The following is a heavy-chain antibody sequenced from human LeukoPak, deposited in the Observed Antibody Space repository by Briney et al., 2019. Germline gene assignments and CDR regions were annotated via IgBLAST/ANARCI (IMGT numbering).Heavy chain of an antibody. CDR1: GYTFTSYG. Sequence: GASVEVSCKASGYTFTSYGISWVRQAPGQGLEWMGWISAYNGNTNYAQKLQGRVTMTTDTSTSTAYMELRSLRSDDTAVYYCARNLPKYYYGSGSYYNRAYYFDYWGQGTLVTVSS. D-gene: IGHD3-10*01. J-gene: IGHJ4*02. CDR3: ARNLPKYYYGSGSYYNRAYYFDY. V-gene: IGHV1-18*01. CDR2: ISAYNGNT.